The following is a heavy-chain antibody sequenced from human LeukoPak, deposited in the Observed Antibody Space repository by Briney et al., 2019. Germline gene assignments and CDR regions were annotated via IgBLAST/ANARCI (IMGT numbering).Heavy chain of an antibody. D-gene: IGHD4-17*01. CDR3: ARNDYGDYVPLP. J-gene: IGHJ4*02. CDR1: GFTFSGFA. CDR2: IKQDGSEK. V-gene: IGHV3-7*04. Sequence: PGGSLRLSCAASGFTFSGFAMTWVRQAPGKGLEWVANIKQDGSEKYYVDSVKGRFTISRDNAKNSLYLQMNSLRAEDTAVYYCARNDYGDYVPLPWGQGTLVTVSS.